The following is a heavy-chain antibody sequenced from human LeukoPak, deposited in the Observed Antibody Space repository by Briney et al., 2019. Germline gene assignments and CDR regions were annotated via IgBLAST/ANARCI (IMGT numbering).Heavy chain of an antibody. CDR1: GYTLTELS. J-gene: IGHJ3*02. D-gene: IGHD1-1*01. CDR2: FDPEDGET. CDR3: AKSRAPGATSPDAFDI. Sequence: ASVKISCKVSGYTLTELSMHWVRQAPGKGLEWMGGFDPEDGETIYAQKFQGRVTMTEDTSTDTAYMELSSLRAEDTAAYYCAKSRAPGATSPDAFDIWGQGTLVTVSS. V-gene: IGHV1-24*01.